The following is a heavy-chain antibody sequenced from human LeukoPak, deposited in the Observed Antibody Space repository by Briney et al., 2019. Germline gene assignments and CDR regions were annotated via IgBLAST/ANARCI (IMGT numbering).Heavy chain of an antibody. Sequence: GGSLRLSCAASGFTFSSYAMHWVRQAPGKGLEYVSAISSNGGSTYYANSVKGRFTISRDNSKNTLYLQMGSLRAEDMAVYYCARDSSGANAIFDYWGQGTLVTVSS. CDR3: ARDSSGANAIFDY. CDR2: ISSNGGST. V-gene: IGHV3-64*01. J-gene: IGHJ4*02. D-gene: IGHD6-19*01. CDR1: GFTFSSYA.